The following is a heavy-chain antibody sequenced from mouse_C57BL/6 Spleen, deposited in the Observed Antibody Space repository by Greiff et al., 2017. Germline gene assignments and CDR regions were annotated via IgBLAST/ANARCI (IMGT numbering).Heavy chain of an antibody. CDR2: IDPSDSYT. D-gene: IGHD2-1*01. V-gene: IGHV1-59*01. Sequence: QVQLQQPGAELVRPGTSVKLSCKASGYTFTSYWMHWVKQRPGQGLEWIGVIDPSDSYTNYNQKFKGKATLTVDTSSSTAYMQLSSLTSEDSAVYYCARDGGNSPTWFAYWGQGTLVTVSA. CDR1: GYTFTSYW. J-gene: IGHJ3*01. CDR3: ARDGGNSPTWFAY.